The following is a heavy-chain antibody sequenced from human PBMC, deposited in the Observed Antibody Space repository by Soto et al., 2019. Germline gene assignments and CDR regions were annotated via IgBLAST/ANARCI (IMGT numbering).Heavy chain of an antibody. J-gene: IGHJ6*02. CDR3: ARHRYYDFWSGYYPYYYGMDV. D-gene: IGHD3-3*01. V-gene: IGHV5-10-1*01. CDR1: GYSFTSYW. CDR2: IDPSDSYT. Sequence: GESLKISCKGSGYSFTSYWISWVRQMPGKGVEWMGRIDPSDSYTNYTPSFQGHVTISADKSISTAYLQWSSLKASDTAMYYCARHRYYDFWSGYYPYYYGMDVWGQGTTVTVSS.